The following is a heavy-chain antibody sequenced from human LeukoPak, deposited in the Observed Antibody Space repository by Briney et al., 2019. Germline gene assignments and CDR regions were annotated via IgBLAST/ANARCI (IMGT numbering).Heavy chain of an antibody. CDR2: IIPIFGTA. V-gene: IGHV1-69*13. D-gene: IGHD2-15*01. CDR1: GRTFSSYA. J-gene: IGHJ4*02. CDR3: ALQGDIVVVVAATPLRYYFDY. Sequence: SVKVSCKASGRTFSSYAISWVRQAPGQGLEWMGGIIPIFGTANYAQKFQGRVTITADESTSTAYMELSSLRSEDTAVYYRALQGDIVVVVAATPLRYYFDYWGQGTLVTVSS.